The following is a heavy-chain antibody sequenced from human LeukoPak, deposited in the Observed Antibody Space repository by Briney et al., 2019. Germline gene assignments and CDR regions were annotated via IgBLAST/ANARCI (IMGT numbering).Heavy chain of an antibody. CDR2: ISGSGGST. CDR1: GFTFSSYA. D-gene: IGHD3-22*01. V-gene: IGHV3-23*01. CDR3: AKLKYDSSGYTSTVYFDY. Sequence: GGSLRLSCAASGFTFSSYAMSWVRQAPGKGLEWVPAISGSGGSTYYADSVKGRFTISRDNSKNTLYLQMNSLRAEDTAVYYCAKLKYDSSGYTSTVYFDYWGQGTLVTVSS. J-gene: IGHJ4*02.